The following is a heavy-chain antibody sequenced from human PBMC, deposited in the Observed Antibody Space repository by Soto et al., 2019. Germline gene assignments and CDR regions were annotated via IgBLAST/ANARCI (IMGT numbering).Heavy chain of an antibody. CDR3: ARVATIFGVGEKYYIQY. CDR1: GGSISSSSYY. CDR2: IYYSGST. V-gene: IGHV4-39*01. Sequence: PSETLSLTCTVSGGSISSSSYYWGWIRQPPGKGLEWIGSIYYSGSTYYNPSLKSRVTISVDTSKNQFSLKLSSVTAADTAVYYCARVATIFGVGEKYYIQYWGQGILLTGFS. J-gene: IGHJ4*02. D-gene: IGHD3-3*01.